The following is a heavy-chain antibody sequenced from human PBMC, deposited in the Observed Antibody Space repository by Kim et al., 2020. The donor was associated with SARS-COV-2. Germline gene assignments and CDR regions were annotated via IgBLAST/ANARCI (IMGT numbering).Heavy chain of an antibody. Sequence: GGSLRLSCAASGFTFSNAWMSWVRQAPGKGLEWVGRIKSKTDGGTTDYAAPVKGRFTISRDDSKNTLYLQMNSLKTEDTAVYYCTTCGVEDIVATTSYWYFDLWGRGTLVTVSS. J-gene: IGHJ2*01. D-gene: IGHD5-12*01. CDR3: TTCGVEDIVATTSYWYFDL. V-gene: IGHV3-15*01. CDR2: IKSKTDGGTT. CDR1: GFTFSNAW.